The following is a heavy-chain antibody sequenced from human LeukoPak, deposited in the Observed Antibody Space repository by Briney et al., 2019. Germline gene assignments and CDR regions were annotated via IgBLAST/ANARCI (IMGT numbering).Heavy chain of an antibody. CDR3: VRSLGSSSWSVGGVFDI. CDR2: IGTAGDA. V-gene: IGHV3-13*01. D-gene: IGHD6-13*01. J-gene: IGHJ3*02. Sequence: PGGSLRLSCAASGFTSSRYDMHWVRHVTGKGLEWVSGIGTAGDASSPGSVKGRFTIYRENAKNSLYLQMNNLRVGDTALYYCVRSLGSSSWSVGGVFDIWGQGTLVTVSS. CDR1: GFTSSRYD.